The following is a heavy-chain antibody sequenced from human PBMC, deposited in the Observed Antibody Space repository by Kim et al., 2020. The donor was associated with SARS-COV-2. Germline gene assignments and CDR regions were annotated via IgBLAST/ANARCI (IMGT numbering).Heavy chain of an antibody. CDR1: GGSISSGGYY. V-gene: IGHV4-31*03. D-gene: IGHD2-15*01. CDR3: AREDPGDCSGGSCYTFDY. Sequence: SETLSLTCTVSGGSISSGGYYWSWIRQHPGKGLEWIGYIYYSGSTYYNPSLKSRVTISVDTSKNQFSLKLSSVTAADTAVYYCAREDPGDCSGGSCYTFDYWGRGTLVTVSS. J-gene: IGHJ4*02. CDR2: IYYSGST.